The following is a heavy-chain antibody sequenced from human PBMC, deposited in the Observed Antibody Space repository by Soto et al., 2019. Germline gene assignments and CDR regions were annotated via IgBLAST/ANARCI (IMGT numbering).Heavy chain of an antibody. D-gene: IGHD5-12*01. CDR3: ARDNVRYSGYDYWDDAFDI. CDR1: GGTFSSYT. CDR2: IIPILGIA. Sequence: ASVKVSCKASGGTFSSYTTSWVRQAPGQGLEWMGRIIPILGIANYAQKFQGRVTITADKSTSTAYMELSSLRSEDTAVYYCARDNVRYSGYDYWDDAFDIRGQGTMVTVSS. V-gene: IGHV1-69*04. J-gene: IGHJ3*02.